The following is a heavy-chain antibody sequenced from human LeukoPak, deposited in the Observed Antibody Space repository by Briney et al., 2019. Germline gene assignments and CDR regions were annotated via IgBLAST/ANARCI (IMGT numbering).Heavy chain of an antibody. D-gene: IGHD3-10*01. J-gene: IGHJ1*01. Sequence: ASVKVSCKASGYTFTSYGISWVRQAPGQGLEWMGWISAYNGNTNYAQKLQGRVTMTTDTSTSTAYMELRSLRSDDTAVYYCASPETGVLLWFGELFPGFQHWGQGTLVTVSS. CDR1: GYTFTSYG. CDR2: ISAYNGNT. CDR3: ASPETGVLLWFGELFPGFQH. V-gene: IGHV1-18*01.